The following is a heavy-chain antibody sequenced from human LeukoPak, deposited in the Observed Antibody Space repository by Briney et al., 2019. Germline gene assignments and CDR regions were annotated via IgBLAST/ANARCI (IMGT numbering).Heavy chain of an antibody. Sequence: GASVKVSCKASGGTFSSYAISWVRQAPGQGLEWMGGIIPIFGTANYAQKFQGRVTITADESTSTAYMELSSLRSEDTAVYYCARTCGGDCYFYGVYYYYMDVWGKGTTVTVS. CDR1: GGTFSSYA. CDR3: ARTCGGDCYFYGVYYYYMDV. V-gene: IGHV1-69*13. CDR2: IIPIFGTA. D-gene: IGHD2-21*01. J-gene: IGHJ6*03.